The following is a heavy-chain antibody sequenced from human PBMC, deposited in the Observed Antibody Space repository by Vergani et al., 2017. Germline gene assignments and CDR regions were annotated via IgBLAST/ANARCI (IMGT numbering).Heavy chain of an antibody. J-gene: IGHJ6*02. CDR2: FDPEDGDT. D-gene: IGHD1-26*01. CDR3: ATGVTIVGATREGGSYYYYGMDV. Sequence: QVQLVQSGAEVKKPGASVKVSCKVSGYTLTELSMHWVRQAPGKGLEWMGGFDPEDGDTIYAQKFQGRVTMTEDTSTDTAYMELSSLRSEDTAVYYCATGVTIVGATREGGSYYYYGMDVWGQGTTVTVSS. CDR1: GYTLTELS. V-gene: IGHV1-24*01.